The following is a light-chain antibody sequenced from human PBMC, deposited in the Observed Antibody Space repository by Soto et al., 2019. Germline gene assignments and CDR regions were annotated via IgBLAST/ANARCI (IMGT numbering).Light chain of an antibody. V-gene: IGLV4-69*01. CDR1: SGHSSYA. J-gene: IGLJ2*01. CDR3: QTWDTGARVV. CDR2: LSSDGSH. Sequence: QSVLTQSPSASASLGASVKLTCTLSSGHSSYAIAWHQQQPEKGPRYLMKLSSDGSHSKGDGIPDRFSGFSSGAERYLTISSLQSEDEADYYCQTWDTGARVVFGGGTKVTVL.